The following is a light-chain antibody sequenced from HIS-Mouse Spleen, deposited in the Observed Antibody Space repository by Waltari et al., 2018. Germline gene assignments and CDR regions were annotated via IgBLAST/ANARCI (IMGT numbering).Light chain of an antibody. J-gene: IGLJ2*01. V-gene: IGLV1-40*01. CDR1: SCHIGAGYA. CDR3: QSYDSSLSDVV. CDR2: GNS. Sequence: QPVLTQPPSVSGPPGQWVTLSGPGSSCHIGAGYALHRYQQLPGTAPKLLIDGNSNRPSGVPDRFSGSKSGTSASLAITGLQAEDEADYYCQSYDSSLSDVVFGGGTKLTVL.